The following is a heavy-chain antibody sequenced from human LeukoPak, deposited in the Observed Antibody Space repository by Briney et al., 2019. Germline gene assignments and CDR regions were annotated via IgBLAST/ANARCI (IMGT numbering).Heavy chain of an antibody. J-gene: IGHJ5*02. D-gene: IGHD3-22*01. CDR3: ARGGDYYDSSSEFDP. Sequence: SVKVSCKASGGTFSSYAISWVRQALGQGLEWMGRIIPILGIANYAQKFQGRVTITADKSTSTAYMELSSLRSEDAAVYYCARGGDYYDSSSEFDPWGQGTLVTVSS. CDR1: GGTFSSYA. V-gene: IGHV1-69*04. CDR2: IIPILGIA.